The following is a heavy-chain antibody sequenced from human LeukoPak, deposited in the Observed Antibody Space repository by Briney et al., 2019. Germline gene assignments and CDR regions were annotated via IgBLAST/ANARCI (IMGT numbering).Heavy chain of an antibody. V-gene: IGHV4-61*01. CDR3: ATRGSGSPFDP. Sequence: SETLSLTCTVSGGSVSSGSYYWSWIRQPPGKGLEWIGYIYYSGSTNYNPSLKSRVITSVDMSKNQFSLKLSSVIAADTAVYYCATRGSGSPFDPWGQGTLVTVSS. D-gene: IGHD3-10*01. CDR2: IYYSGST. J-gene: IGHJ5*02. CDR1: GGSVSSGSYY.